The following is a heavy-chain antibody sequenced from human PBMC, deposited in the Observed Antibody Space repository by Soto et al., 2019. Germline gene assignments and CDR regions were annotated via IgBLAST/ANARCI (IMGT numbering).Heavy chain of an antibody. CDR1: GFTFSSSW. CDR3: SRVPGFGAIDY. V-gene: IGHV3-7*01. Sequence: EVQLVDSGGALVQPGGSLRISCAASGFTFSSSWMAWVRQAPGKGLEWVALINTDGSVASYVGSVRGRFFISSDNAQNSLYLQMNSVCAEGKFVYYCSRVPGFGAIDYWGQGTMVTVSS. J-gene: IGHJ4*02. D-gene: IGHD3-10*01. CDR2: INTDGSVA.